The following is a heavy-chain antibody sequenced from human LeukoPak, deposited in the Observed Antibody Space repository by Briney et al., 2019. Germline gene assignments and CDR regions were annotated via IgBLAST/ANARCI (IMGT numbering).Heavy chain of an antibody. CDR1: GFTFSSYS. CDR2: ISSSSSTI. D-gene: IGHD3-22*01. V-gene: IGHV3-48*04. Sequence: GGSLRLSCAASGFTFSSYSMNWVRQAPGKGLEWLSYISSSSSTIYYADSVKGRFTISRDNAKNSLYLQMNSLRAEDTAVYYCARGPGPYYYDSSGYYYFQHWGQGTLVTVSS. CDR3: ARGPGPYYYDSSGYYYFQH. J-gene: IGHJ1*01.